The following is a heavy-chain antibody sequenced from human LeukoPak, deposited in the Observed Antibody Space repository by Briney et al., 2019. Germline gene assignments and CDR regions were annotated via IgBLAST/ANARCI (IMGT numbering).Heavy chain of an antibody. CDR3: ARRAGDYSHPYDY. V-gene: IGHV3-53*01. CDR1: GFTVSSNS. D-gene: IGHD3-22*01. Sequence: GGSLRLTCTVSGFTVSSNSMNWVRQAPGKGLEWVSFIYTTGSTHNSDSVKGRFTISRDSSKNTLYLQMNSLRAEGTAVYYCARRAGDYSHPYDYWGQGTLVTVSS. CDR2: IYTTGST. J-gene: IGHJ4*02.